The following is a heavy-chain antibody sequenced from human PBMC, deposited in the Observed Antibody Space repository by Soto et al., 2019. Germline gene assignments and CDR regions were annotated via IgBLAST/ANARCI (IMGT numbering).Heavy chain of an antibody. J-gene: IGHJ4*02. CDR3: ARGSVDTVDSSGFYDY. Sequence: TLSLTCAVYCGSFSAYYWSWIRQPPWKGLEWIGEINHSGGTSYNPSLKSRVTISVDTYKSQFSLKLTSVTAADRAVYYCARGSVDTVDSSGFYDYWGQGTLVTVSS. D-gene: IGHD3-22*01. V-gene: IGHV4-34*01. CDR2: INHSGGT. CDR1: CGSFSAYY.